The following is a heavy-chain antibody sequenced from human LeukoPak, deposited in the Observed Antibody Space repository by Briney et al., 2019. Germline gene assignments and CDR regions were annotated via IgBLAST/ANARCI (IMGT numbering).Heavy chain of an antibody. J-gene: IGHJ4*02. Sequence: PGGSLRLSCAASGFTFSSYSMNWVRQAPGKGLEWVSYISSSSSTIYYADSVKGRFTISRDNAKNSLYLQMNSLRAEDTVVYYCARAGSSSTEYYFDYWGQGTLVTVSS. CDR1: GFTFSSYS. V-gene: IGHV3-48*01. D-gene: IGHD6-13*01. CDR2: ISSSSSTI. CDR3: ARAGSSSTEYYFDY.